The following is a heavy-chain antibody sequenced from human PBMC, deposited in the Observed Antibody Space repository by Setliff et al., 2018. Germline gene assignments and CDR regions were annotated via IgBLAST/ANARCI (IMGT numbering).Heavy chain of an antibody. D-gene: IGHD3-10*01. CDR3: ARGESIGSGTVNLDR. CDR2: VNHRGGT. V-gene: IGHV4-4*02. CDR1: GVSVSINNW. Sequence: PSETLSLTCAISGVSVSINNWRSWVRQPPGKGLEWIGEVNHRGGTYYSPSLKRRVTISVDKSKNQLSLKLTSVTAADTAVYYCARGESIGSGTVNLDRWGQGKLVTVSS. J-gene: IGHJ5*02.